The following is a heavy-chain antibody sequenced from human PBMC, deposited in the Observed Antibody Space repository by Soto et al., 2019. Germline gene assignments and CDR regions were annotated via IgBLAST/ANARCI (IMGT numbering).Heavy chain of an antibody. V-gene: IGHV1-18*01. J-gene: IGHJ4*02. Sequence: QVQLVQSGGEVKKPGASVKVSCKASGDTVTKYGISWVRQAPGQGLEWLGWISFYNGHTNYALKFQDRITSTTDTSTTTASMGWSSLSADDTVVYYWASATSLAVGGKEMWGQGTVVTVSS. CDR2: ISFYNGHT. CDR1: GDTVTKYG. CDR3: ASATSLAVGGKEM. D-gene: IGHD6-19*01.